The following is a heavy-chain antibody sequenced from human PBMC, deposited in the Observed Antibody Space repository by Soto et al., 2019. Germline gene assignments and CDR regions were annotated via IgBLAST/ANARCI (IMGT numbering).Heavy chain of an antibody. V-gene: IGHV3-23*01. CDR2: ISGSGGST. J-gene: IGHJ4*02. D-gene: IGHD6-19*01. CDR3: AKAQGLGSGESDY. CDR1: GFTFSSYA. Sequence: EVQLLESGGGLVQPGGSLRLSCAASGFTFSSYAMSWVRQAPGKGLEWVSAISGSGGSTYYADSVKGRFTISRDNSKNTLYLQLNSLRAEDTAVYYCAKAQGLGSGESDYWGQGTLVTVSS.